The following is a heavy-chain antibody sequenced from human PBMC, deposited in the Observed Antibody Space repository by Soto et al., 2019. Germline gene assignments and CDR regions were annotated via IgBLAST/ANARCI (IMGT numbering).Heavy chain of an antibody. CDR3: ARQIAAVPTWPFIWLDP. J-gene: IGHJ5*02. CDR1: GYSFTSYW. V-gene: IGHV5-51*01. Sequence: PGESLKISCKGSGYSFTSYWIGWVRQMPGKGLEWMGIIYPGDSDTRYSPSFQGQVTISADKSISTAYLRWSSLKASDTAIYYCARQIAAVPTWPFIWLDPWGKGTLVTVSS. CDR2: IYPGDSDT. D-gene: IGHD6-13*01.